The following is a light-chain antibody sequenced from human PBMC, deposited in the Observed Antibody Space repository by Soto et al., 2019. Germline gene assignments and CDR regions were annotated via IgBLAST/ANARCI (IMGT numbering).Light chain of an antibody. Sequence: DIQMTQSPSSLSASVGDRVTITCRASLPISNYLPWYQQKPGQIPNLMIYTTSTLQAGVQSRFSGSGSGTDFSLTISRLQPEDVAAYYCQKYKSPPLPFGGGTKVEIK. CDR1: LPISNY. V-gene: IGKV1-27*01. CDR2: TTS. CDR3: QKYKSPPLP. J-gene: IGKJ4*01.